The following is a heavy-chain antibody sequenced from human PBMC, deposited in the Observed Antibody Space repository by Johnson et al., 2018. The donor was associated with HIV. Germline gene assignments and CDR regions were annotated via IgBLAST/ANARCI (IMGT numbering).Heavy chain of an antibody. CDR2: IYSGGST. CDR3: ARPRLTITGTAFDI. J-gene: IGHJ3*02. D-gene: IGHD1-20*01. V-gene: IGHV3-66*02. CDR1: GFTVSSNY. Sequence: VQLVESGGGLVQPGGSLRLSCAASGFTVSSNYMSWVRQAPGKGLEWVSVIYSGGSTYYADSVKGRFTISRDNSKNTLFLQMNSLRAEDTAVCYCARPRLTITGTAFDIWGQGTMVTVSS.